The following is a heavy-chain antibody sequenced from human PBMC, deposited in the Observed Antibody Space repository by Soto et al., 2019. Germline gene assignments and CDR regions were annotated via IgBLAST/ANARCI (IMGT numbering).Heavy chain of an antibody. D-gene: IGHD6-13*01. CDR2: IWYDGSNK. V-gene: IGHV3-33*01. J-gene: IGHJ5*02. CDR1: GFTFSSYG. CDR3: ARDGIWYESNNWFDP. Sequence: SLRLSCAASGFTFSSYGMHWVRQAPGKGLEWVAVIWYDGSNKYYADSVKGRFTISRDNSKNTLYLQMNSLRAEDTAVYYCARDGIWYESNNWFDPWGQGTLVTVSS.